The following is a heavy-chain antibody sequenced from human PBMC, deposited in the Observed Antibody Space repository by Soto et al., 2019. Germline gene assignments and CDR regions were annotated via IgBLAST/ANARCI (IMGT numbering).Heavy chain of an antibody. Sequence: SHTLSLTCAISGYSVSSNSAALNWIRQSPSRGLEWLGRTYYRSKWYNDYAVSVKSRITINPDTSKNQFSLQLNSVTPEDTAVYYCARDLEAVAGTMDYWGQGTLVTVSS. CDR2: TYYRSKWYN. D-gene: IGHD6-19*01. CDR3: ARDLEAVAGTMDY. CDR1: GYSVSSNSAA. V-gene: IGHV6-1*01. J-gene: IGHJ4*02.